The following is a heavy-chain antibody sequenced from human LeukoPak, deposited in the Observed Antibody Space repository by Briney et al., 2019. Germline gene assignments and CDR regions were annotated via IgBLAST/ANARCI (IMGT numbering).Heavy chain of an antibody. J-gene: IGHJ3*02. CDR3: ARDSTARAYDI. D-gene: IGHD2-2*01. CDR1: GGSMTSYY. Sequence: PSETLSLTCNVSGGSMTSYYWSWIRKPAGKGLEWMGRIYTSGSTNYSPSLKSRIAMSVDTSNNQFSLNLSSVTAADTAVYYCARDSTARAYDIWGQGTMVTVSS. V-gene: IGHV4-4*07. CDR2: IYTSGST.